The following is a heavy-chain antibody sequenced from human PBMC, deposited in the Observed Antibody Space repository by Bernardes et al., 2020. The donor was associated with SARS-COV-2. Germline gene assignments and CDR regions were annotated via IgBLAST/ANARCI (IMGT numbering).Heavy chain of an antibody. CDR3: AGYDYGNIPKTQDPFDY. J-gene: IGHJ4*02. CDR2: FDPEHAKR. D-gene: IGHD4-17*01. Sequence: ASVKVSCKVSGYSFIELSMHWVRQAPGKGLEWMGGFDPEHAKRIYAQKFQGRVTMTEDTYTDTAYMELRSLRSEDTALYFCAGYDYGNIPKTQDPFDYWGQGTLVTVSS. V-gene: IGHV1-24*01. CDR1: GYSFIELS.